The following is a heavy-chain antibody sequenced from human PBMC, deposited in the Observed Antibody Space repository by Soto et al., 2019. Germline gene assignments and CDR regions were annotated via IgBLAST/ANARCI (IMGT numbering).Heavy chain of an antibody. D-gene: IGHD6-25*01. J-gene: IGHJ4*02. CDR1: GFTFSAYW. CDR2: IKQAGSEK. Sequence: EVQLVESGGGLVQTGGSLRLSCAASGFTFSAYWMSLVRQAPGKGLEWVANIKQAGSEKYYVDSVNGRFIISRDDAKNSLFLQVNSPRVADTAEYYCAREKRPNGYFDYWGQEALITVSS. V-gene: IGHV3-7*01. CDR3: AREKRPNGYFDY.